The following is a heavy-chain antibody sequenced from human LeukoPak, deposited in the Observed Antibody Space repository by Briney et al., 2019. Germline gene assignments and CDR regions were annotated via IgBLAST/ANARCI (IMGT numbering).Heavy chain of an antibody. CDR3: ARDSFVAGMYYGMDV. Sequence: PGGSLRLSCAASGFTFSSYAMSWVRQAPGKGLEWVSAISGSGGSTYYADSVKGRFTISRDNSKNTLYLQVNSLRAEDTAVYYCARDSFVAGMYYGMDVWGRGTTVTVSS. V-gene: IGHV3-23*01. CDR2: ISGSGGST. D-gene: IGHD2-21*01. J-gene: IGHJ6*02. CDR1: GFTFSSYA.